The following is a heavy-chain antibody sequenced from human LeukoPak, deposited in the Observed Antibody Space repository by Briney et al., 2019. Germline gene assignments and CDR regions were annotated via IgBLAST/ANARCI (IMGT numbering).Heavy chain of an antibody. CDR2: ITGSGGST. Sequence: GGSLRLSCAASGFTFSNYAMTWVRQAPGKGLEWVSAITGSGGSTYYADSVKGRFTISRDDSKNTLFLQMDSLRAEDTAVYYCAKDLVSTLRGVIITWSFDYWGHGTLVTVSS. J-gene: IGHJ4*01. CDR3: AKDLVSTLRGVIITWSFDY. D-gene: IGHD3-10*01. V-gene: IGHV3-23*01. CDR1: GFTFSNYA.